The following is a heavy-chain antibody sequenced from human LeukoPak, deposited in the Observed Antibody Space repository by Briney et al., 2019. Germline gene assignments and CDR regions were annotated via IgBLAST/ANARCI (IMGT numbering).Heavy chain of an antibody. Sequence: GGSLRLSCAASGFTFSIYAINWVRQAPGKGLEWVSTISCSGGGSTYYADSVKGWITIYRDQSKNTLYLQMNNLRADDTAVYYCARDQTVVATPHGFDYWGQGTLVTHSS. CDR2: ISCSGGGST. V-gene: IGHV3-23*01. J-gene: IGHJ4*02. CDR1: GFTFSIYA. CDR3: ARDQTVVATPHGFDY. D-gene: IGHD2-15*01.